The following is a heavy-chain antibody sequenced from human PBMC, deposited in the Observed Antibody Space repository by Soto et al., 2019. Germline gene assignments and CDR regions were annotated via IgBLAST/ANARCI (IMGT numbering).Heavy chain of an antibody. CDR3: ARNMDYYYGRGSGNGHGV. CDR2: INPKFGDT. D-gene: IGHD3-10*02. CDR1: GYTFTAYY. J-gene: IGHJ6*02. Sequence: QVQLVQSGAEVKEPGASVRVSCEASGYTFTAYYIHWVRRAPGQGLEWMGWINPKFGDTTYAQDFQGRVSMTRDMSISTVYMELSRLTSDDTAIYYCARNMDYYYGRGSGNGHGVWGQGTTVTVFS. V-gene: IGHV1-2*02.